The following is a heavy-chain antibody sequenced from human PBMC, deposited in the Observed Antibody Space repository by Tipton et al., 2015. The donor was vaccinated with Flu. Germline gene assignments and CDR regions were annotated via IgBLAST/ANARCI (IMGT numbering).Heavy chain of an antibody. CDR2: IYSAGST. Sequence: SLRLSCAASGFTVSSNSMSWVRQAPGKGLEWISLIYSAGSTYYADSVKGRFTISRDNSKNTVFLQMNTLRAEDTAVYYRARVLSSEYYYGMDVWGQGTTVTVSS. V-gene: IGHV3-53*01. D-gene: IGHD3-16*02. J-gene: IGHJ6*02. CDR3: ARVLSSEYYYGMDV. CDR1: GFTVSSNS.